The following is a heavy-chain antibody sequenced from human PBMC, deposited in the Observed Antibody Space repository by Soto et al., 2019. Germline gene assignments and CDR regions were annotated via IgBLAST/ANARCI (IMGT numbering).Heavy chain of an antibody. D-gene: IGHD2-15*01. CDR2: ISSSGSGI. Sequence: LRLSCAASGFTFSDYYMTWIRQAPGKGLEWVSYISSSGSGIYYADSVKGRFTISRDNAKNSLYLQMSGLRAEDTAVFYCARAYSDAFDIWGQGTMVTVS. J-gene: IGHJ3*02. V-gene: IGHV3-11*01. CDR1: GFTFSDYY. CDR3: ARAYSDAFDI.